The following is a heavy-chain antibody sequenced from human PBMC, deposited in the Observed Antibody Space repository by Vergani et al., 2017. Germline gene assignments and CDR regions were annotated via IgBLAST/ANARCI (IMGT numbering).Heavy chain of an antibody. D-gene: IGHD1-26*01. CDR2: STPIFGTA. J-gene: IGHJ5*02. V-gene: IGHV1-69*12. CDR1: GGTFSSYS. CDR3: AKSYGWELLHWFDP. Sequence: QVQLVQSGAAVKKPGSSVKVSCKASGGTFSSYSISWVRQAPGQGLEWMGGSTPIFGTAKYAQKFQGRVTITADESTNTAYMELSSLRSADTAVYYCAKSYGWELLHWFDPWGQGTLVTVSS.